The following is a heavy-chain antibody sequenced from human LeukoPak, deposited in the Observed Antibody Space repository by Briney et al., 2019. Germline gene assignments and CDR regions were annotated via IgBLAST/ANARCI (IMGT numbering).Heavy chain of an antibody. V-gene: IGHV3-30*18. D-gene: IGHD3-16*02. CDR1: GFTFSSYG. J-gene: IGHJ4*02. CDR2: ISYDGSNK. Sequence: PGGSLRLSCAASGFTFSSYGMHWVRQAPGKGLEWVAVISYDGSNKYYADSVKGRFTISRDNSKNTLYLQMNSLRAEDTAVYYCAKDRSPRGRVIGYWGQGTLVTVSS. CDR3: AKDRSPRGRVIGY.